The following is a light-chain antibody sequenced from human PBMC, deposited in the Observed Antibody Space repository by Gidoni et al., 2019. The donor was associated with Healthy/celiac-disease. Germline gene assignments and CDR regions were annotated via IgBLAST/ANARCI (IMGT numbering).Light chain of an antibody. V-gene: IGKV4-1*01. CDR2: WAS. J-gene: IGKJ3*01. CDR3: QQYNVTPRVT. Sequence: DILMTQSPDSLAASLGERATTQCKSSQSVLYSSNNKNYLAWYQQKPGQPPKLPLYWASTREPGVPDRFSGGGSGTDLTLTIGSLQAEDLAVYYCQQYNVTPRVTFGHGTKVDIK. CDR1: QSVLYSSNNKNY.